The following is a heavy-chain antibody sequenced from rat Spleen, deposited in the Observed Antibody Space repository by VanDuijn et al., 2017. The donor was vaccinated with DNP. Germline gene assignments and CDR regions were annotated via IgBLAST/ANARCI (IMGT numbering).Heavy chain of an antibody. CDR3: VRWNSGHFDY. Sequence: EVQLVESGGGLVQPGRSLKLSCAASGFTFSNYGMAWVRQAPKKGLEWVATITTSGGSTYYRDSVKGRFIISRDNAKNTLYLQMDSLRSEDTATYYCVRWNSGHFDYWGQGVMVTVSS. CDR1: GFTFSNYG. D-gene: IGHD4-3*01. CDR2: ITTSGGST. J-gene: IGHJ2*01. V-gene: IGHV5S13*01.